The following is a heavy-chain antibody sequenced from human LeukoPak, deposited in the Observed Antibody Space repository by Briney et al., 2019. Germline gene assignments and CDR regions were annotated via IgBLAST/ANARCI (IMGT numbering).Heavy chain of an antibody. Sequence: PGTSLRLSCAASGFAFSGYSMHWVRQAPGKGLEWVALISYDGEKKYYADSVKGRFTISRDNSKSTLYLQMSSLRGDDTAVYYCARVRASYNWNDPRLDCWGQGTLVTVSS. CDR2: ISYDGEKK. J-gene: IGHJ4*02. CDR1: GFAFSGYS. D-gene: IGHD1-1*01. CDR3: ARVRASYNWNDPRLDC. V-gene: IGHV3-30*04.